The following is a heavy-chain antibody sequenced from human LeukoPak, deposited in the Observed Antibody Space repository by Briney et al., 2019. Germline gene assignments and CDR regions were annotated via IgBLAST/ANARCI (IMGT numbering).Heavy chain of an antibody. Sequence: SEALSLTCTVSSGSISSGSYYWSWIRQPAGKGLEWIGSIYHSGNTYYTPSLKRRVTISLDTSKNQFSLKLRSVTAADTAVYYCARLLVGPTGWFDPWGQGTLVTVSS. CDR2: IYHSGNT. V-gene: IGHV4-39*07. J-gene: IGHJ5*02. D-gene: IGHD1-26*01. CDR3: ARLLVGPTGWFDP. CDR1: SGSISSGSYY.